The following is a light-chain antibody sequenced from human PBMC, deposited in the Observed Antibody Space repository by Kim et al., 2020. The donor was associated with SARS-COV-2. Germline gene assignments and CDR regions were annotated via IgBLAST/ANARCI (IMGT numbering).Light chain of an antibody. J-gene: IGLJ3*02. CDR1: NSDIGGYNY. Sequence: GQSSTISGTGTNSDIGGYNYVSWYQHHAGKAPRLLIYDVTKRPSGVSNRFAGSKSGSTAYLTNSGLQAEDEADYYCSSYTSSKTWLFGGGTQLTVL. V-gene: IGLV2-14*03. CDR2: DVT. CDR3: SSYTSSKTWL.